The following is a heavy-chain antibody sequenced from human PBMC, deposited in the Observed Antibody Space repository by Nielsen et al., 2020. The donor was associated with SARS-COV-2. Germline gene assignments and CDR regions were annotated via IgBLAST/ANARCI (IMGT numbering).Heavy chain of an antibody. CDR3: ARLTYSSSSIYGYYYYGMDV. V-gene: IGHV4-34*01. D-gene: IGHD6-6*01. CDR1: GGSFSGYY. J-gene: IGHJ6*02. Sequence: SETLSLTCAVYGGSFSGYYWSWIRQPPGKGLEWIGEINHSGSTNYNPSLKSRVTISVDTSKNQFSLKLSSVTAADTAVYYCARLTYSSSSIYGYYYYGMDVWGQGTTVTVSS. CDR2: INHSGST.